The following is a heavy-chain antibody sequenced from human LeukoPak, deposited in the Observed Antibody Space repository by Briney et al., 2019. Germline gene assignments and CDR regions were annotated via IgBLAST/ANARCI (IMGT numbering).Heavy chain of an antibody. CDR2: IYTSGST. V-gene: IGHV4-61*02. D-gene: IGHD1-26*01. CDR1: GGSISSGSYY. CDR3: ARDRRSGSHLSFDY. J-gene: IGHJ4*02. Sequence: PSQTLSLTCTVSGGSISSGSYYWSWIRQPAGKGLEWIGRIYTSGSTNYNPSLKSRVTISVDTSKNQFSLKLSSVTAADTAVYYCARDRRSGSHLSFDYWGQGTLVTVSS.